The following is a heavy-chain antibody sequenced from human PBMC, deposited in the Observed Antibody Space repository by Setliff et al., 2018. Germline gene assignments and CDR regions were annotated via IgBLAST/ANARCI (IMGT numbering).Heavy chain of an antibody. J-gene: IGHJ4*01. CDR3: ATKDYDTSGYYRPFGF. CDR1: GSTLTELT. CDR2: FDPEDDEI. D-gene: IGHD3-22*01. Sequence: GASVKVSCKVSGSTLTELTMYWVRQAPGKGLEWMGSFDPEDDEIIYAQKFLGRVTMTEDTSTDKAYMELSSLRSEDTAVYYCATKDYDTSGYYRPFGFWGQGTLVTVSS. V-gene: IGHV1-24*01.